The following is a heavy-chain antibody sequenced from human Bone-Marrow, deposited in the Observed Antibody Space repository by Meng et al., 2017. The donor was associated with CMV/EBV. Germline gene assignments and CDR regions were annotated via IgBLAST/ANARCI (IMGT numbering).Heavy chain of an antibody. J-gene: IGHJ6*02. CDR1: GFTFSSYS. Sequence: GESLKISCAASGFTFSSYSMNWVRQAPGKGLEWVSSISSSSSYIYYADSVKGRFTISRDNAKNSLYLQMNSLRAEDTAVYYCARDRGGWEIVVVPATLYYYGMYVWGQGTTVTVSS. CDR3: ARDRGGWEIVVVPATLYYYGMYV. CDR2: ISSSSSYI. V-gene: IGHV3-21*01. D-gene: IGHD2-2*01.